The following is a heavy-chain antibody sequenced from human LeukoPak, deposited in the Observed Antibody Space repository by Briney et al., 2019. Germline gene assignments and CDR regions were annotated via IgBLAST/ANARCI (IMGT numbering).Heavy chain of an antibody. Sequence: ASVKVCCKASGYTFTSYGVSWVRQAPGQGLEWMAWISTSNGNTNFAQKFQGRVTMTTDTSTSTAYMELRSLRSDDTAVYYCVRDNDYVPAYWGQGTRVIVSS. D-gene: IGHD4-17*01. CDR2: ISTSNGNT. J-gene: IGHJ4*02. CDR1: GYTFTSYG. V-gene: IGHV1-18*01. CDR3: VRDNDYVPAY.